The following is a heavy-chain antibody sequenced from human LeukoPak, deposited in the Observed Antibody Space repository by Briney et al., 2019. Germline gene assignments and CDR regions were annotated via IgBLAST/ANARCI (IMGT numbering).Heavy chain of an antibody. D-gene: IGHD1-26*01. V-gene: IGHV3-21*01. CDR1: GFTFSTYS. CDR2: ISSSSSYI. J-gene: IGHJ4*02. Sequence: PLGSLRLSCAASGFTFSTYSMNWVRQAPGKGLEWVSSISSSSSYIYYADSVKGRFTISRDNAKNSLYLQMNSLRAEDTAVYYCARDDGSGSFYFDYWGQGTLVTVSS. CDR3: ARDDGSGSFYFDY.